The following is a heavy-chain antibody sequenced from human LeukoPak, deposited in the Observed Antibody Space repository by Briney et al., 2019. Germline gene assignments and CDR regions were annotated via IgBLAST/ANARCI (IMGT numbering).Heavy chain of an antibody. CDR1: GYSISSGYY. CDR3: ARNLYGGRLPDDAFDI. Sequence: SETLSLTCTVSGYSISSGYYWGWIRQPPGKGLEWIGSIYHSGSTYYNPSLKSRVTISVDTSKNQFSLQLNSVTPEDTAVYYCARNLYGGRLPDDAFDIWGQGTMVTVSS. J-gene: IGHJ3*02. D-gene: IGHD4-23*01. CDR2: IYHSGST. V-gene: IGHV4-38-2*02.